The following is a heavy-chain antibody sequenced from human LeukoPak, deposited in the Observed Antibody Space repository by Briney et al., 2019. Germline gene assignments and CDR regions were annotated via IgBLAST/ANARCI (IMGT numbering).Heavy chain of an antibody. D-gene: IGHD6-6*01. V-gene: IGHV4-34*01. J-gene: IGHJ2*01. CDR1: GGSFSGYY. CDR3: ARARRPVRYFDL. Sequence: SETLSLTCAVYGGSFSGYYWSWIRQPPGKGLEWIGEINHSGSTNYSPSLKSRVTISVDTSKNQFSLKLSSVTAADTAVYYCARARRPVRYFDLWGRGTLVTVSS. CDR2: INHSGST.